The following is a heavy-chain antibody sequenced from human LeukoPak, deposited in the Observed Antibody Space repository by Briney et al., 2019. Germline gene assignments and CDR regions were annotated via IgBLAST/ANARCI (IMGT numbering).Heavy chain of an antibody. CDR3: GRDHRRGSTGYDMPAD. V-gene: IGHV1-2*02. J-gene: IGHJ4*02. Sequence: GASVKVSCKASGYTFVDYYLYWVRQAPGQGLEWMGWLNPRSGATNYAQKFQARVTMTRDTSINTAYMELSRLRSDDTAVYYCGRDHRRGSTGYDMPADWGQGTLVTVSS. D-gene: IGHD5-12*01. CDR2: LNPRSGAT. CDR1: GYTFVDYY.